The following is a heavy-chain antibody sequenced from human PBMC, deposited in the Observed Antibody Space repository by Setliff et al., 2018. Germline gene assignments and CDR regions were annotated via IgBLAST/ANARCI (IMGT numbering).Heavy chain of an antibody. V-gene: IGHV7-4-1*02. CDR2: INTNTGNP. CDR3: ARASRFGTIRYRGDYYMDV. CDR1: GYTFTTYA. D-gene: IGHD3-10*01. J-gene: IGHJ6*03. Sequence: GASVKVSCKASGYTFTTYAISWMRQAPGQGLEYMGWINTNTGNPSYAQGFTGRFVFSLDTSVSTAYLQISSLKAEDTAVYYCARASRFGTIRYRGDYYMDVWGEGTTVTVSS.